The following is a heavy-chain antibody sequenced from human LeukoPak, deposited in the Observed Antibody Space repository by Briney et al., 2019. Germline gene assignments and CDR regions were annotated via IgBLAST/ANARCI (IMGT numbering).Heavy chain of an antibody. V-gene: IGHV3-15*01. Sequence: GGPLRLPCAASGFTFSNAWMSGVRQAPGKGREGVGRILSKTDGGTTDYAAPAKRRFTISRDDSKNTLYLQMNRLKTEDTAVYYCITDTDYYDSSGYYPIDYWGPGTLVTVSS. CDR3: ITDTDYYDSSGYYPIDY. CDR2: ILSKTDGGTT. CDR1: GFTFSNAW. J-gene: IGHJ4*02. D-gene: IGHD3-22*01.